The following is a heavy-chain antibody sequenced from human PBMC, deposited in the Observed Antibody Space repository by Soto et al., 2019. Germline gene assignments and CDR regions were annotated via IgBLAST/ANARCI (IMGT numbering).Heavy chain of an antibody. D-gene: IGHD4-17*01. V-gene: IGHV4-30-4*01. CDR1: GGSISSGDYY. CDR3: AGAATYGDYDL. J-gene: IGHJ4*02. Sequence: SETLSLTCTVSGGSISSGDYYWSWIRQPPGKGLEWIGYIYYSGSTYYNPSLKSRVTISVDTSKNQFSLKLSSVTAADTAVYYCAGAATYGDYDLWGEGTLVTVSS. CDR2: IYYSGST.